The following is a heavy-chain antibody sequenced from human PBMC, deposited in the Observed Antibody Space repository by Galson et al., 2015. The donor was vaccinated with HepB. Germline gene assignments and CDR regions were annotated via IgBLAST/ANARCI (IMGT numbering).Heavy chain of an antibody. CDR3: ARDGSTQWFDP. J-gene: IGHJ5*02. CDR2: ISVYNGNT. Sequence: SVKVSCKASGYSFSTNGISWVRQAPGQGLEWMGWISVYNGNTNYAQKLQGRVTMTTDTSTSTAYMELRSLTYDDTAVYYCARDGSTQWFDPWGQGTLVTVSS. V-gene: IGHV1-18*04. CDR1: GYSFSTNG.